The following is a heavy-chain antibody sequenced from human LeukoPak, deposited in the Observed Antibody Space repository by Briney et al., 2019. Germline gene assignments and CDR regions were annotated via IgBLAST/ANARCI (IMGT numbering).Heavy chain of an antibody. J-gene: IGHJ2*01. CDR2: INHSGST. Sequence: PGGSLRLSCATSGFTFSDYAMTWVRQAPGKGLEWIGEINHSGSTNYNPSLKSRVTISVDTSKNQFSLKLSSVTAADTAVYYCAGASKQLAGRQLVRRYFDLWGRGTLVTVSS. D-gene: IGHD6-13*01. CDR3: AGASKQLAGRQLVRRYFDL. V-gene: IGHV4-34*08. CDR1: GFTFSDYA.